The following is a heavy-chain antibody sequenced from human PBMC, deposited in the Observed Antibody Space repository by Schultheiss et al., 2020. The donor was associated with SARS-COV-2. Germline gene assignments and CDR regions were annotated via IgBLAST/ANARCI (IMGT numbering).Heavy chain of an antibody. Sequence: GGSLRLSCAASGFTFSASAMHWVRQAPGKGLEWVSAISGSGGSTYYADSVKGRFTISRDNSKNTLYLQMNSLRSEDTAVYYCAKTYCGGDCYPGWFDPWGQGTLVTVSS. D-gene: IGHD2-21*02. J-gene: IGHJ5*02. CDR3: AKTYCGGDCYPGWFDP. V-gene: IGHV3-23*01. CDR2: ISGSGGST. CDR1: GFTFSASA.